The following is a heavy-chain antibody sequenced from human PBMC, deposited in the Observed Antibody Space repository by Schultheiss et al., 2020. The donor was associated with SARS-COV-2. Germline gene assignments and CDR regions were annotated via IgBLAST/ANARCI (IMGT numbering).Heavy chain of an antibody. CDR2: IYHSGST. D-gene: IGHD3-10*01. Sequence: SQTLSLTCAVSGYSISSGYYWGWIRQPPGKGLEWIGSIYHSGSTYYNPSLKSRVTISVDTSKNQFSLKLSSVTAADTAVYYCARGHYYGSGSYVGFDYWGQGTLVTVSS. CDR1: GYSISSGYY. V-gene: IGHV4-38-2*01. CDR3: ARGHYYGSGSYVGFDY. J-gene: IGHJ4*02.